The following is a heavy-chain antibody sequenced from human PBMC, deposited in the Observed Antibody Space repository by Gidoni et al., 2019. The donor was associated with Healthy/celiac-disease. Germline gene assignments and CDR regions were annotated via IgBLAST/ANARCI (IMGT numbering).Heavy chain of an antibody. CDR3: ARDATTIFGVASYWYFDP. J-gene: IGHJ2*01. V-gene: IGHV3-64*01. Sequence: EVQLVESGGGVVQPGGSLRLSCAASGFTFSSYAMHWGRQAPGRGLGYVSTISSDGGSTYYANAVNRIFTISRDYTKTPLFHKMGSLSAEDMAVYYCARDATTIFGVASYWYFDPWGRGTLVTVSS. CDR1: GFTFSSYA. D-gene: IGHD3-3*01. CDR2: ISSDGGST.